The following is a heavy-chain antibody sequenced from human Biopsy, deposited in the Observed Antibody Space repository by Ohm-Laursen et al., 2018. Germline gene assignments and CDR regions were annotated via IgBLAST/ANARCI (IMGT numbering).Heavy chain of an antibody. CDR1: GYTFTTYY. CDR2: INPGGNST. D-gene: IGHD3-9*01. CDR3: VREPKTGTAEAWYFDL. V-gene: IGHV1-46*01. J-gene: IGHJ2*01. Sequence: ASVKVSCNASGYTFTTYYIHWVRQAPGQGLEWMGIINPGGNSTAYTQNFQGRVTMTWDTSTTTAYMELSSLRSEDTAVYYCVREPKTGTAEAWYFDLWGRGSPVTVPS.